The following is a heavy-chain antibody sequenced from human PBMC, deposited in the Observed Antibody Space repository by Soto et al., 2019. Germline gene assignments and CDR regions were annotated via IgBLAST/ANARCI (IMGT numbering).Heavy chain of an antibody. D-gene: IGHD3-3*01. J-gene: IGHJ4*02. CDR1: DGSISTYYW. CDR3: ATGNVDSMLEY. V-gene: IGHV4-4*02. CDR2: MFNSGGA. Sequence: SETLSLTCIVSDGSISTYYWWTCVSPPPGKGLEWIGKMFNSGGADYSPSLNSRVTISADSSKNHFSLRLTAVTAAATAVYYCATGNVDSMLEYWGQGIQVTVSS.